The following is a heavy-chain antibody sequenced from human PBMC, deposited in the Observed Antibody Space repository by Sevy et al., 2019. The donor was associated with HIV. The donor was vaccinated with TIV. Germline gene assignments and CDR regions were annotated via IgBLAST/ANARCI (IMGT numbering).Heavy chain of an antibody. CDR3: ARDKWGTTVVTPGYFDY. CDR2: ISSSGSTI. V-gene: IGHV3-11*01. Sequence: GSLRLSCAASGFTFSDYYMSWIRQAPGKGLEWVSYISSSGSTIYYADSVKGRFTISRDNAKNSLYLQMNSLRAEDTAVYYCARDKWGTTVVTPGYFDYWGQGTLVTVSS. J-gene: IGHJ4*02. D-gene: IGHD4-17*01. CDR1: GFTFSDYY.